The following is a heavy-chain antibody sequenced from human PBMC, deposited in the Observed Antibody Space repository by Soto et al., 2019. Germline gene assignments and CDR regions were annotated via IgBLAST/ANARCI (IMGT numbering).Heavy chain of an antibody. CDR1: GFTFSDYG. CDR3: AKPLWFGESVVDP. J-gene: IGHJ5*02. D-gene: IGHD3-10*01. Sequence: EVQLSQSGGGLVQPGGSLRLSCAASGFTFSDYGMSWVRQAPGKGLEWVSTIRGSAGNTYYVDSVKGRFTISRDDSTNTVYLQMNSLRAEDTAVYYCAKPLWFGESVVDPWGQGTLVIVSS. CDR2: IRGSAGNT. V-gene: IGHV3-23*01.